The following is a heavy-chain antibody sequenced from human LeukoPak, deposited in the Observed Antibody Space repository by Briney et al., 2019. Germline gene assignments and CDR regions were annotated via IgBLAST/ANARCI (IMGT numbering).Heavy chain of an antibody. CDR2: INTNTGNP. Sequence: ASVKVSCKASGYTFTSYAMNWVRQAPGQGLEWMGWINTNTGNPTYAQGFTGRFVFSLDTSVSTAYLQISSLKAEDTAVYYYARESYSYGYPYYYMDVWGKGTTVTVSS. J-gene: IGHJ6*03. CDR3: ARESYSYGYPYYYMDV. CDR1: GYTFTSYA. D-gene: IGHD5-18*01. V-gene: IGHV7-4-1*02.